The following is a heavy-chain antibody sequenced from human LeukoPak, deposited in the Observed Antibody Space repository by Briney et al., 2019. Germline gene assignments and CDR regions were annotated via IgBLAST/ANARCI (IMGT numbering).Heavy chain of an antibody. CDR2: IIPILGIA. CDR3: AREWFGELAYYYGMDV. CDR1: GGTFSSYT. V-gene: IGHV1-69*04. J-gene: IGHJ6*02. Sequence: SVKVSCKASGGTFSSYTISWVRQAPGQGLEWMGRIIPILGIANYAQKFQGRVTITAGKSTSTAYMELSSLRSEDTAVYYCAREWFGELAYYYGMDVWGQGTTVTVSS. D-gene: IGHD3-10*01.